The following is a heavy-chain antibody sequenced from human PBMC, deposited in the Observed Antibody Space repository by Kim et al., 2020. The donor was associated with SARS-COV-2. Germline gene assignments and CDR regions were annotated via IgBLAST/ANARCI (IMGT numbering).Heavy chain of an antibody. Sequence: ESGKGRFTISRDNSKNTLYLQMNSLRAEDTAVYYCTITMVRGVILSGMDVWGQGTTVTVSS. J-gene: IGHJ6*02. D-gene: IGHD3-10*01. V-gene: IGHV3-23*01. CDR3: TITMVRGVILSGMDV.